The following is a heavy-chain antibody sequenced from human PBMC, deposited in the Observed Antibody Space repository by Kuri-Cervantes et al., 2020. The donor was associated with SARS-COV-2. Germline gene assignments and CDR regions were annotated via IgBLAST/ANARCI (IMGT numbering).Heavy chain of an antibody. J-gene: IGHJ4*02. V-gene: IGHV4-34*01. Sequence: SQTLSLTCAVYGGSFSGYYWSWIRRPPGKGLEWIGSIYYSGSTYYNPSLKSRVTISVDTSKNQFSLKLSSVTAADTAVYYCATQSRGNYWGQGTLVTVSS. D-gene: IGHD3-16*01. CDR2: IYYSGST. CDR1: GGSFSGYY. CDR3: ATQSRGNY.